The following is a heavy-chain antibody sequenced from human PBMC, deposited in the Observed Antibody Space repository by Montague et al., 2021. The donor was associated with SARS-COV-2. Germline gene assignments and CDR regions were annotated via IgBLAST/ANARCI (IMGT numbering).Heavy chain of an antibody. CDR3: ARGPHYDILTSYYKDGMDV. CDR1: GGSISTGSYY. J-gene: IGHJ6*02. V-gene: IGHV4-61*02. CDR2: IYTSGST. Sequence: TLSLTCTVSGGSISTGSYYWSWIRQPAGKGLEWIGRIYTSGSTNYNPSLKSRVTISVDTSKNQFSLKLSSVTAADTAVYYCARGPHYDILTSYYKDGMDVWGQGTTVTGSS. D-gene: IGHD3-9*01.